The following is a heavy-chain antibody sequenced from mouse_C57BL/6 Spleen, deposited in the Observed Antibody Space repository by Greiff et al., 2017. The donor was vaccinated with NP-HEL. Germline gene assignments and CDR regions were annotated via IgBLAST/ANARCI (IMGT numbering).Heavy chain of an antibody. V-gene: IGHV1-63*01. Sequence: QVQLKQSGAELVRPGTSVKMSCKASGYTFTNYWIGWAKQRPGHGLEWIGDIYPGGGYTNYNEKFKGKATLTADKSSSTAYMQFSSLTSEDSAIYYCARFYSNFAMDYWGQGTSVTVSS. CDR2: IYPGGGYT. CDR3: ARFYSNFAMDY. D-gene: IGHD2-5*01. CDR1: GYTFTNYW. J-gene: IGHJ4*01.